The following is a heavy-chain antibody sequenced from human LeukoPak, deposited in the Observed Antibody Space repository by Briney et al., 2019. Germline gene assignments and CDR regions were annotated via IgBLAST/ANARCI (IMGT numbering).Heavy chain of an antibody. CDR3: ARRIQGKAPYYFDY. CDR2: ISSRRSYI. D-gene: IGHD2-15*01. V-gene: IGHV3-21*01. Sequence: GGPLRLSCAASGFTFSSYSMNGLRQPPGEGREGVGSISSRRSYIYYADPVNGRFTISRDNAKNSLYLQMNSLRAEDTAVYYCARRIQGKAPYYFDYWGQGTLVTVSS. CDR1: GFTFSSYS. J-gene: IGHJ4*02.